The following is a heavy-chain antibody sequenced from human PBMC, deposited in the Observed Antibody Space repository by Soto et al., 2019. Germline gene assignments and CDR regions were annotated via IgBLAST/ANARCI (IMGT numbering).Heavy chain of an antibody. V-gene: IGHV3-74*01. D-gene: IGHD6-19*01. J-gene: IGHJ6*02. CDR2: INSDGSST. CDR1: GFTFSSYW. Sequence: EVQLVESGGGLVQPGGSLRLSCAASGFTFSSYWMHWVRQAPGKGLVWVSRINSDGSSTSYADSVKGRFTISRDNAKNPLSLQMNSLSAEDTAVYYCARGQSPTSGWTEPMFYYYCGIDVWGQGTTVTVSS. CDR3: ARGQSPTSGWTEPMFYYYCGIDV.